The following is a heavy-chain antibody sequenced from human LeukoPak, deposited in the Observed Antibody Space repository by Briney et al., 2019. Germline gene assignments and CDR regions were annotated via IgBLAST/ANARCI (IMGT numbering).Heavy chain of an antibody. J-gene: IGHJ1*01. D-gene: IGHD4-17*01. CDR1: GGTISSYY. V-gene: IGHV4-59*01. Sequence: SETLSLTCTVSGGTISSYYWSWIRQPPGKGLEWIGYIYYSGSTNYNPSLKSRVTISVDTSKNQFSLKLSSVTAADTAVYYCARGDYGDYPADWGQGTLVTVSS. CDR2: IYYSGST. CDR3: ARGDYGDYPAD.